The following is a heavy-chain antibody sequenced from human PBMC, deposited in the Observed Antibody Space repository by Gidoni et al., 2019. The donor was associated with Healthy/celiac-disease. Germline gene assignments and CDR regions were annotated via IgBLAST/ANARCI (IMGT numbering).Heavy chain of an antibody. CDR2: ISSSSSYI. V-gene: IGHV3-21*01. CDR1: GFTFSSYS. J-gene: IGHJ6*02. Sequence: EVQLVESGGGLVKPGGSLRLSCAASGFTFSSYSMNWVRQAPGKGLEWVSSISSSSSYIYYADSVKGRFTISRDNAKNSLYLQMNSLRAEDTAVYYCARLEGKTTIFGVVITYYYYYGMDVWGQGTTVTVSS. CDR3: ARLEGKTTIFGVVITYYYYYGMDV. D-gene: IGHD3-3*01.